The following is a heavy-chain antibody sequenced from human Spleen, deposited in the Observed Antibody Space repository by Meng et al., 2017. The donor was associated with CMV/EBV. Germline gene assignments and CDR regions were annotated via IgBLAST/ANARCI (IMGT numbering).Heavy chain of an antibody. J-gene: IGHJ2*01. CDR1: GYSISSGYY. V-gene: IGHV4-38-2*02. CDR2: IYHSGST. CDR3: ARDPHGGGYWYFDL. D-gene: IGHD3-16*01. Sequence: SETLSLTCTVSGYSISSGYYWGWIRQPPGKGLEWFGSIYHSGSTYYNPSLKSRVTISVDTSKNQFSLKLSSVTAADTAVYYCARDPHGGGYWYFDLWGRGTLVTVSS.